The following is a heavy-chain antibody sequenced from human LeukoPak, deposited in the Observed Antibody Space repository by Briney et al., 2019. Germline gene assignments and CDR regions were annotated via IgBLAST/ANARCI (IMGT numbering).Heavy chain of an antibody. Sequence: GGSLRLSCVTSGFIFGDYCMTWVRQAPGKGLEWVGFIRSKAYGGTTEYAASVKGRFTISRDDSKSIAYLQMNSLKTEDTAVYYCTREGWLQPRDYWGQGTLVTVSS. CDR3: TREGWLQPRDY. V-gene: IGHV3-49*04. D-gene: IGHD5-24*01. CDR2: IRSKAYGGTT. J-gene: IGHJ4*02. CDR1: GFIFGDYC.